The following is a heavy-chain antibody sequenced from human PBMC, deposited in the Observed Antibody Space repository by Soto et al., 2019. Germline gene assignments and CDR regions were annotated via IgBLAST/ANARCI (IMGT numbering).Heavy chain of an antibody. CDR2: ISAYNGNT. CDR1: GYTFTSYG. CDR3: ARVVVVAVYYYYGMDV. Sequence: ASVKVSCKASGYTFTSYGISWVRQAPGQGLEWMGWISAYNGNTNYAQKLQGRVTMTTDTSTSTAYMELRSLRSGDTAVYYCARVVVVAVYYYYGMDVWGQGTTVTVSS. J-gene: IGHJ6*02. D-gene: IGHD2-15*01. V-gene: IGHV1-18*01.